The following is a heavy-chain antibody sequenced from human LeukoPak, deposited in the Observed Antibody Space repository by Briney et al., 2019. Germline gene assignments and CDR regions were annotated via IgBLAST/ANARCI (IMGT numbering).Heavy chain of an antibody. J-gene: IGHJ4*02. CDR1: GFTLSTYW. V-gene: IGHV3-7*01. Sequence: GGSLRLSCAASGFTLSTYWMNGVRQAPGKGLEWVANINQDGSKKNYVDSVKGRFTISRDNAKNSLYLQMNSLRDEDTAVYHCARGRPDYWGQGTLVTVSS. CDR2: INQDGSKK. CDR3: ARGRPDY.